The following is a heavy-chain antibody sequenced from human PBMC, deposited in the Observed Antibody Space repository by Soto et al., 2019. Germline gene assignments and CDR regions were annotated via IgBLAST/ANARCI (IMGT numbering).Heavy chain of an antibody. V-gene: IGHV1-69*13. D-gene: IGHD3-10*01. Sequence: SVKVSCKASGGTFSSYAISWVRQAPGQGLEWMGGIIPIFGTANYAQKFQGRVTITADESTSTAYMELSSLRSEDTAVYYCAKGEALLWFGESDYFDYWGQGTLVTVSS. J-gene: IGHJ4*02. CDR2: IIPIFGTA. CDR1: GGTFSSYA. CDR3: AKGEALLWFGESDYFDY.